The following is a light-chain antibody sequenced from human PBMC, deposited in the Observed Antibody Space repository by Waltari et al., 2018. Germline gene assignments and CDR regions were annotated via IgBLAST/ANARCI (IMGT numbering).Light chain of an antibody. Sequence: EIIMTQSPATLSLSPGERATLSCRASQNVNSNLAWYQQKPGQAPRLLIYVASIRATGIPARFSGSGSGTQFTLTINSLQSEDSAVYFCQQHNDWPPWTFGQGTKVELK. CDR2: VAS. V-gene: IGKV3-15*01. CDR3: QQHNDWPPWT. J-gene: IGKJ1*01. CDR1: QNVNSN.